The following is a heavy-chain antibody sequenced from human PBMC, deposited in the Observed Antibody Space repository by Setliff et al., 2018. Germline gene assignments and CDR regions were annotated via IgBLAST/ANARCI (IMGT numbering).Heavy chain of an antibody. J-gene: IGHJ4*02. CDR2: MHSDGAT. D-gene: IGHD2-15*01. Sequence: SETLSLTCTVSGLSISTNRYYWGWLRQPPGRGLELIGLMHSDGATYSNPSLQSRVTLSLDASRSQFSLALTSVAAADTAVYYCARMHIVVVVAARKDSGPFDYWGQGTLVTVSS. CDR1: GLSISTNRYY. CDR3: ARMHIVVVVAARKDSGPFDY. V-gene: IGHV4-39*07.